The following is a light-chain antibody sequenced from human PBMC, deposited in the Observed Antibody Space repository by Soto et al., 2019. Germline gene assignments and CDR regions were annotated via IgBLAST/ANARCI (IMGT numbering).Light chain of an antibody. V-gene: IGKV3-11*01. CDR2: DAS. CDR3: QQYNNWPPWT. J-gene: IGKJ1*01. Sequence: EMVLTQSPATLSLSPGERATLSCRASQSVSNFLAWYQQKPGQAPRLLIYDASNRATGIPARFSGSGSGTDFTLTIRSLEPEDFAVYYCQQYNNWPPWTFGQGTKVDIK. CDR1: QSVSNF.